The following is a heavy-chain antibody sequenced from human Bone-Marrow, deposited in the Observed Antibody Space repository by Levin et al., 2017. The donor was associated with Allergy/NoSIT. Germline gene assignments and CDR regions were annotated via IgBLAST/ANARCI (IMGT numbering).Heavy chain of an antibody. D-gene: IGHD1-26*01. CDR2: IVTNSGGT. Sequence: ASVKVSCKTSGYTFTDYWIHWVRQAPGQGLEWMGWIVTNSGGTNYAPRFQGRVTMTRDTSISTAYMELGRLRSDDTALYYCARGGSHHGFDIWGPGTMIAVSS. CDR3: ARGGSHHGFDI. J-gene: IGHJ3*02. CDR1: GYTFTDYW. V-gene: IGHV1-2*02.